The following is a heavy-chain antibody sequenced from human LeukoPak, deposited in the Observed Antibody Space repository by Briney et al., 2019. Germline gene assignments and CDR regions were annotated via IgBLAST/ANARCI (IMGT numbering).Heavy chain of an antibody. V-gene: IGHV3-30*18. CDR2: ISYDGSNK. D-gene: IGHD4-17*01. Sequence: PGGSLRLSCAASGFTFSSYGMHWVRQAPGKGLEWVAVISYDGSNKYYADSVKGRFTISRDNSKNTLHLQMNSLRAEDTAVYYCAKSRWPTVTSYYFDYWGQGTLVTVSS. CDR3: AKSRWPTVTSYYFDY. J-gene: IGHJ4*02. CDR1: GFTFSSYG.